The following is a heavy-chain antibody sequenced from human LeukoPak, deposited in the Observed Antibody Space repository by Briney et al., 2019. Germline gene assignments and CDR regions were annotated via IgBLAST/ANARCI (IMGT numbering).Heavy chain of an antibody. J-gene: IGHJ6*02. CDR2: IKRKVDDETK. V-gene: IGHV3-15*01. CDR3: ARDPGFGESDYYYGMDV. CDR1: GFTFSDTW. D-gene: IGHD3-10*01. Sequence: PGGSLRLSCVTSGFTFSDTWMSWVRQAPGKGLEWVGRIKRKVDDETKNYAAPVRGRFTVSRDDSKNTVYLKMGSLRAEDTAVYYCARDPGFGESDYYYGMDVWGQGTTVTVSS.